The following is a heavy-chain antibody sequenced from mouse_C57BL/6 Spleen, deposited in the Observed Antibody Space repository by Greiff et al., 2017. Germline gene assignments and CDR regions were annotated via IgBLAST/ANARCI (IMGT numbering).Heavy chain of an antibody. CDR3: ARGYYGSSPWSFDV. CDR1: GYSFTDYN. D-gene: IGHD1-1*01. V-gene: IGHV1-39*01. J-gene: IGHJ1*03. Sequence: EVQLVESGPELVKPGASVKISCKASGYSFTDYNMNWVKQSNGKSLEWIGVINPNYGTTSYNQKFKGKATLTVDQSSSTAYMQLNSLTSEDSAVYYCARGYYGSSPWSFDVWGTGTTVTVSS. CDR2: INPNYGTT.